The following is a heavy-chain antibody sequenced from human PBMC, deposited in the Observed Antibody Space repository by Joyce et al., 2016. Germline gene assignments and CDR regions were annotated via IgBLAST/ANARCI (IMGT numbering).Heavy chain of an antibody. CDR1: GASISSYL. V-gene: IGHV4-59*01. CDR3: ARDGGYCSGGICYTFFDY. CDR2: IYDRGST. D-gene: IGHD2-15*01. J-gene: IGHJ4*02. Sequence: QVQLQESGPGVVKPSETLSLTCTVSGASISSYLWSWIRQSPGKGLEWIGYIYDRGSTSYNPSRKSRVTISADTSRKQISLRVTSVTAADTAVYYCARDGGYCSGGICYTFFDYWGQGTLVTVSS.